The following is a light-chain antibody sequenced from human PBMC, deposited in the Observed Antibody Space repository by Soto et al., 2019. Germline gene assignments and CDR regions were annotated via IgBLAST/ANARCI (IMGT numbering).Light chain of an antibody. J-gene: IGKJ1*01. V-gene: IGKV3-15*01. CDR1: QSINAH. CDR3: PQYNTWLWT. CDR2: GAS. Sequence: EVVMTQSPATLSVSPGERVTLSCRASQSINAHLAWYQQKPGQAPRLLIHGASTRATGIPARFSGSGFGTEFMLTISSLQSEDFAVYYCPQYNTWLWTFGQGTKVEIQ.